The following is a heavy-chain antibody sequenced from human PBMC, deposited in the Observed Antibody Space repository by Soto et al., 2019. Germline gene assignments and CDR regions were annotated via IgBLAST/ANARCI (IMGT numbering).Heavy chain of an antibody. Sequence: QVQLQESGPGLVKPSQTLSLTCTVSGGSISSGGYYWSWIRQHPGKGLEWIGYIYHSGTTYYNPSLKSRVTLSVDTSKNQFSLKLTSVTAADTAVYYCARVIGNKLLGWFDPWGQGTLVTVSS. J-gene: IGHJ5*02. D-gene: IGHD2-15*01. CDR2: IYHSGTT. CDR1: GGSISSGGYY. CDR3: ARVIGNKLLGWFDP. V-gene: IGHV4-31*03.